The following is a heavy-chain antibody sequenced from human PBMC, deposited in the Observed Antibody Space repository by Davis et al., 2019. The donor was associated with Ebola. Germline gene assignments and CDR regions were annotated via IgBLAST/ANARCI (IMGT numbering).Heavy chain of an antibody. CDR3: AREGTNYDYVWGSYPVDYYMDV. CDR1: GYTFTSYD. Sequence: ASVKVSCKASGYTFTSYDINWVRQATGQGLEWMGWMNPNSGNTGYAQKFQGRVTMTRNTSISTAYMELSSLRSEDTAVYYCAREGTNYDYVWGSYPVDYYMDVWGKGTTVTVSS. D-gene: IGHD3-16*02. J-gene: IGHJ6*03. CDR2: MNPNSGNT. V-gene: IGHV1-8*01.